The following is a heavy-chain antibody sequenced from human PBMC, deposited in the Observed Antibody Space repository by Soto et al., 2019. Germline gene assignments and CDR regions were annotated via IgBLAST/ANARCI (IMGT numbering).Heavy chain of an antibody. V-gene: IGHV1-69*12. CDR1: GGTFSSYA. D-gene: IGHD4-17*01. CDR3: ESNYGDHRYYYGMDV. Sequence: QVQLVQSGAEVKKPGSSVKVSCKASGGTFSSYAISWVRQAPGQGLEWMGGIIPIFGTADYAQKFQGRVTMIADESTNTAYMELRSLRSEDTAVYYCESNYGDHRYYYGMDVWGQGTTVTVSS. J-gene: IGHJ6*02. CDR2: IIPIFGTA.